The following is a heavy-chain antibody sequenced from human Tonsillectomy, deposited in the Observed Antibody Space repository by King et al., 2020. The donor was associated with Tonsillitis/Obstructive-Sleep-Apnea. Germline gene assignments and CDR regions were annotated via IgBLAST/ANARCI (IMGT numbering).Heavy chain of an antibody. Sequence: QLVQSGAEVKKPGASVKVSCKASGYTFTSYYMHWVRQAPGQGLEWMGIINPSGGSTSYAQKFQGRGTMTRDTSTSTVYMELSSLRSEDTAVYYCARGVHIWGSYRWDAFDIWGQGTMVTVSS. CDR3: ARGVHIWGSYRWDAFDI. V-gene: IGHV1-46*01. D-gene: IGHD3-16*02. CDR1: GYTFTSYY. J-gene: IGHJ3*02. CDR2: INPSGGST.